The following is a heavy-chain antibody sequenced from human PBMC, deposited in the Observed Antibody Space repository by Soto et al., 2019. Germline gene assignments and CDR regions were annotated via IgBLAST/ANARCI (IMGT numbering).Heavy chain of an antibody. CDR1: GYTFTSYG. V-gene: IGHV1-18*01. Sequence: ASVKVSCKASGYTFTSYGISWVRQAPGQGLEWMGWISAYNGNTNYAQKLQGRVTMTTDTSTSTAYMELRSLRSDDTAVYYCASYSGSHPGYYYGMDVWGQGTTVTVS. CDR2: ISAYNGNT. J-gene: IGHJ6*02. CDR3: ASYSGSHPGYYYGMDV. D-gene: IGHD1-26*01.